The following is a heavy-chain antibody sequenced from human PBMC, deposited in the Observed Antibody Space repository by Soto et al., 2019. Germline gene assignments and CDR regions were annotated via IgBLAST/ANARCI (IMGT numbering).Heavy chain of an antibody. CDR3: TRAGSYRFYY. Sequence: EVQLVESGGDLIQPGGSLRISCAASGFTFSTSWMHWVRQTPGEGLAWVSRINSDGTTINYADSVKGRFTISRDNAKNTLYLQMNSLRADDTAVYYCTRAGSYRFYYWGQGTLVTVSS. CDR1: GFTFSTSW. CDR2: INSDGTTI. V-gene: IGHV3-74*01. D-gene: IGHD1-26*01. J-gene: IGHJ4*02.